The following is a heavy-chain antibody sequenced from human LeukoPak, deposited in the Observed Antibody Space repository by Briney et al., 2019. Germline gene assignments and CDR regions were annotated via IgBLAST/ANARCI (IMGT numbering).Heavy chain of an antibody. Sequence: ASVKVSCKASGYSFTSYGISWVRQATGQGLEWMGWMNPNSGNTGYAQKFQGRVTITRNTSISTAYMELSSLRSEDTAVYYCARGVYDSSDLYDYWGQGTLVTVSS. J-gene: IGHJ4*02. CDR3: ARGVYDSSDLYDY. CDR1: GYSFTSYG. D-gene: IGHD3-22*01. V-gene: IGHV1-8*03. CDR2: MNPNSGNT.